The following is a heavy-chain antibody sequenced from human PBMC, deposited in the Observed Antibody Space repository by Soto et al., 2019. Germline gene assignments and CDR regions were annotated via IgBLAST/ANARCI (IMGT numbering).Heavy chain of an antibody. D-gene: IGHD3-22*01. J-gene: IGHJ5*02. V-gene: IGHV4-31*03. CDR2: VYYSGST. CDR1: GGSISSGGYY. Sequence: SETLSLTCTVSGGSISSGGYYWSWIRQHPGKGLEWIGYVYYSGSTYYNPSLKSRVTISVDTSKNQFSLKLSSVTAADTAVYYCAGTYYYDSSGYYYPNWFDPWGQGTLVTVSS. CDR3: AGTYYYDSSGYYYPNWFDP.